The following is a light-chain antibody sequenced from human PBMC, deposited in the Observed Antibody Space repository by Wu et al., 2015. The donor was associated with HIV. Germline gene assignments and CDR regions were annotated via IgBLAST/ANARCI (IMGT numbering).Light chain of an antibody. Sequence: DIQMTQSPSTVSASIGDRVTITCRASQSISGWLAWYQQQPGKAPKLLMFGASNLESGVPSRFSGSGSRAEFTLTISSLQPDDSATYYCQQYSSYPWTFGQGTKVEIK. V-gene: IGKV1-5*03. J-gene: IGKJ1*01. CDR1: QSISGW. CDR3: QQYSSYPWT. CDR2: GAS.